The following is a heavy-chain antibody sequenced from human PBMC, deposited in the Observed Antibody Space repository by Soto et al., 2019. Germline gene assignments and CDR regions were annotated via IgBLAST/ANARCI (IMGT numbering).Heavy chain of an antibody. D-gene: IGHD3-10*02. J-gene: IGHJ6*02. CDR1: GFTFSGDA. V-gene: IGHV3-21*01. Sequence: VGSLRLSCAASGFTFSGDAMNWVRQAPGKGLEWVSSISTTSTYIYYADSVKGRFTISRGNANNSLHLQMNSLRAEDTAVYYCVRDYVMDVWGQGTTVTVSS. CDR2: ISTTSTYI. CDR3: VRDYVMDV.